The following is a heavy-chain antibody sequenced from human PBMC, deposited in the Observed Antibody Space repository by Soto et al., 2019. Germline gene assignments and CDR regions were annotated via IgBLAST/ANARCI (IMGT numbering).Heavy chain of an antibody. J-gene: IGHJ5*02. CDR1: GFSFSNFA. Sequence: EVQLLQSGGDLVQPGGSLRVSCVAFGFSFSNFAMSWVRQAPGKGLEWVSGIRGSGAESHYADSVRGRFTISRDNSKNTVYLEMHSLNVGDTAVYYCARSEGADGVVWFDTWGQGTLVTVSS. CDR3: ARSEGADGVVWFDT. CDR2: IRGSGAES. D-gene: IGHD1-26*01. V-gene: IGHV3-23*01.